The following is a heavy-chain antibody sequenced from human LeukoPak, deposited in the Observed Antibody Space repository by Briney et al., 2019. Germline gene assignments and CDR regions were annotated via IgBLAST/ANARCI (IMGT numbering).Heavy chain of an antibody. CDR1: GGSISSSSYY. D-gene: IGHD2-2*01. CDR3: ARHRIPAALASAFDY. J-gene: IGHJ4*02. CDR2: IYYSGST. V-gene: IGHV4-39*01. Sequence: PSETLSLTCTASGGSISSSSYYWDWIRQPPGKGLEWIGAIYYSGSTNYNPSLKSRVTISVDTSKNQFSLKLSSVTAADTAVYYCARHRIPAALASAFDYWGQGTLVTVSS.